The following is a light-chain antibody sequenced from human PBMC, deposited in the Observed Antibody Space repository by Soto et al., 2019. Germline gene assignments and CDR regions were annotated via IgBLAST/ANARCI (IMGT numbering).Light chain of an antibody. CDR2: DDA. Sequence: DIQMTQSPATLSASVGDRATITCRASQSIVSWWAWFQQTPAKPPKHLIYDDASLGSGVPSRFCSSGSATEVTLIISSLQPDDFVTYYCQQYNSYSPAFGQGTKVDIK. CDR1: QSIVSW. CDR3: QQYNSYSPA. J-gene: IGKJ1*01. V-gene: IGKV1-5*01.